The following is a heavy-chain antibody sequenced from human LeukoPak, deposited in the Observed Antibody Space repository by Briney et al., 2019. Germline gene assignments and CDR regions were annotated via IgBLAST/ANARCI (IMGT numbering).Heavy chain of an antibody. D-gene: IGHD4-17*01. CDR3: ARGSTVTTRYYYYYGMDV. Sequence: ASVKVSCKASGYTFTSYGISWMRQAPGQGLEWMGWISAYNGNTNYAQKLQGRVTMTTDTSTSTAYMELRSLRSDDTAVYYCARGSTVTTRYYYYYGMDVWGQGTTVTVSS. CDR1: GYTFTSYG. CDR2: ISAYNGNT. V-gene: IGHV1-18*01. J-gene: IGHJ6*02.